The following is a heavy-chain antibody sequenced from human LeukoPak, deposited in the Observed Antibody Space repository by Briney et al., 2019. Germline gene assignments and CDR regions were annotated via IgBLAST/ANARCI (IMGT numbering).Heavy chain of an antibody. V-gene: IGHV1-18*01. Sequence: ASVKVSCKASGYTFTSYDINWVRQATGQGLEWMGWMNPNSGNTNYAQKLQGRVTMTTDTSTSTAYMELRSLRSDDTAMYYCARHSRYCTNGVCFNNWFDPWGQGTLVTVSS. CDR2: MNPNSGNT. CDR3: ARHSRYCTNGVCFNNWFDP. J-gene: IGHJ5*02. CDR1: GYTFTSYD. D-gene: IGHD2-8*01.